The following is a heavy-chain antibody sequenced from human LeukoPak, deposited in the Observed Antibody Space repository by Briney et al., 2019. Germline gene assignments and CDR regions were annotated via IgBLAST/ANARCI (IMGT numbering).Heavy chain of an antibody. D-gene: IGHD6-13*01. J-gene: IGHJ4*02. Sequence: GEPLKISCKGSGYSFTSYWIGWVRQMPGKGLEWMGIIYPGDSDTRYSPSFQGQVTISADKSISTAYLQWSSLKASDTAMYYCARGSGYSSSWYSLFDYWGQGTLVTVSS. CDR1: GYSFTSYW. CDR3: ARGSGYSSSWYSLFDY. CDR2: IYPGDSDT. V-gene: IGHV5-51*01.